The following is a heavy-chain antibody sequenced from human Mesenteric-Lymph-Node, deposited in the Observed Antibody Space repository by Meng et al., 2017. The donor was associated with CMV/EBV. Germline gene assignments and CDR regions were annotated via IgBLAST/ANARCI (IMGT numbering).Heavy chain of an antibody. V-gene: IGHV4-34*01. CDR3: ARGAVGYCSSTSCYTDYFDY. Sequence: SFSGYYWSWSRQPPGKGLEWIGEINHSGSTNYNPSLKSRVTISVDTSKNQFSLKLSSVTAADTAVYYCARGAVGYCSSTSCYTDYFDYWGQGTLVTVSS. J-gene: IGHJ4*02. CDR1: SFSGYY. D-gene: IGHD2-2*02. CDR2: INHSGST.